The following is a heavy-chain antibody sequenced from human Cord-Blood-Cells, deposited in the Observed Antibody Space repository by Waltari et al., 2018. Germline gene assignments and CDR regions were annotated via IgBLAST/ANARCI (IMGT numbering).Heavy chain of an antibody. CDR1: GYSISSGYY. CDR3: ARAPRESSSSGLAFDI. J-gene: IGHJ3*02. D-gene: IGHD6-6*01. CDR2: IYHSGGT. V-gene: IGHV4-38-2*02. Sequence: QVQLQESGPGLVKPSETLSLTCTVSGYSISSGYYWGWIRQPPGKGLEWIGSIYHSGGTYYTPSLKSRVTISVDTSKNQFSLKLSSVTAADTAVYYCARAPRESSSSGLAFDIWGQGTMVTVSS.